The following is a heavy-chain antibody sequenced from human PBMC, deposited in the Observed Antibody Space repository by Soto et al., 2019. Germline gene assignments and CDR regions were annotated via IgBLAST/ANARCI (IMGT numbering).Heavy chain of an antibody. CDR1: GGTFSSYA. Sequence: QVQLVQSGAEVKKPGSSVKVSCKASGGTFSSYAISWVRQAPGQGLEWMGGIIPIFGTANYAQKFQGRVTITADESTSTAYMELSSLRSEDTAVYYCVRGSGQHSYSSGWSDAFDIWGQGTMVTVSS. D-gene: IGHD6-19*01. CDR2: IIPIFGTA. V-gene: IGHV1-69*01. J-gene: IGHJ3*02. CDR3: VRGSGQHSYSSGWSDAFDI.